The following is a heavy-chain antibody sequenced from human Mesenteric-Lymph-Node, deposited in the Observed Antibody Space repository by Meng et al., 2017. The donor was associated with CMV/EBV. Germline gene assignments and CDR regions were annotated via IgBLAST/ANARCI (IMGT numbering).Heavy chain of an antibody. V-gene: IGHV3-21*01. CDR1: GFTFSSYS. Sequence: GGSLRLSCAASGFTFSSYSMNWVRQAPGKGLEWVSSISSSSSYIYYADSVKGRFTISRDNAKNSLYLQMNSLRAEDTAVYYCARDPITIFGVVRFYYYGMDVWGQGTTVTVSS. CDR3: ARDPITIFGVVRFYYYGMDV. D-gene: IGHD3-3*01. CDR2: ISSSSSYI. J-gene: IGHJ6*02.